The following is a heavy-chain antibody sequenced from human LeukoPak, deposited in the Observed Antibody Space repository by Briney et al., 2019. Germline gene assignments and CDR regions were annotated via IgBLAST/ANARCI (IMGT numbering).Heavy chain of an antibody. CDR3: AREYRGVLNDHVWGSYQEFDY. D-gene: IGHD3-16*01. CDR1: GGSISSGGYY. V-gene: IGHV4-31*03. Sequence: SETLSLTCTVSGGSISSGGYYWSWIRQHPGKGLEWIGYIYYSGSTYYNPSLKSRVTISVDTSKNQFSLKLSSVTAADTAVYYCAREYRGVLNDHVWGSYQEFDYWGQGTLVTVSS. J-gene: IGHJ4*02. CDR2: IYYSGST.